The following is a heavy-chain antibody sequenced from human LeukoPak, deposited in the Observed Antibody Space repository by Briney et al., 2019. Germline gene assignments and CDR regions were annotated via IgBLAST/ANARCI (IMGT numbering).Heavy chain of an antibody. CDR2: IQAKAYGGAT. V-gene: IGHV3-49*04. Sequence: GGSLRPSCSTSGFTFGDYAMSRVRQAPGKGLEWVGFIQAKAYGGATKYAASVNGRFSISRDDSQSIANLQMNDLKTEDTAVYYCTRAPHPRCSSSGCYLDYWGQGTLVTVSS. CDR1: GFTFGDYA. CDR3: TRAPHPRCSSSGCYLDY. J-gene: IGHJ4*02. D-gene: IGHD2-2*01.